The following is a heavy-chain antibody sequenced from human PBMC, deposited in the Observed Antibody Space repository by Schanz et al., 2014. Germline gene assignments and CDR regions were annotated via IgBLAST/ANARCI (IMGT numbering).Heavy chain of an antibody. V-gene: IGHV3-11*04. Sequence: QVQLLESGGGLFKPGGSLRLSCAGSGFTFADYYMTWIRQAPGKGLEWISYITSSTSRVSYAESVKGRFTISRDSAKNSLYLQMNSLRDEDTAVYYCARDDRYAFDYWGRGTLVTVSS. J-gene: IGHJ4*02. CDR3: ARDDRYAFDY. D-gene: IGHD3-22*01. CDR2: ITSSTSRV. CDR1: GFTFADYY.